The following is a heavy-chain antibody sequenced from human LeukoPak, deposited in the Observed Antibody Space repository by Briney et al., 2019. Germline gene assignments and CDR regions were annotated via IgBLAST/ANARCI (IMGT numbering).Heavy chain of an antibody. V-gene: IGHV1-58*02. Sequence: GTSVKVSCTASGFTFTSSAMQWVRHARGQRLEWIGWIVVGSGNTNYAQNFQERVTITRDMSTSTAYMELSSLRSEDTAVYYCAANTPRVVREDAFDIWGQGTMVTVSS. CDR3: AANTPRVVREDAFDI. D-gene: IGHD2-21*01. CDR2: IVVGSGNT. J-gene: IGHJ3*02. CDR1: GFTFTSSA.